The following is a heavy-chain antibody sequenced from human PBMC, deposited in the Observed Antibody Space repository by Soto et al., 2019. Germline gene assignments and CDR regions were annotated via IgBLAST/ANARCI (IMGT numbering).Heavy chain of an antibody. Sequence: ASVKVSCKASGYTFTSYDINWVRQATGQGLEWMGWMNPNSGNTGYAQKFQGRVTMTRNTSISTAYMELSSLRSEDTAVYYCVRATYCGGDCYLLTYYYYMDVWGKGTTVTVSS. D-gene: IGHD2-21*01. CDR2: MNPNSGNT. J-gene: IGHJ6*03. V-gene: IGHV1-8*01. CDR3: VRATYCGGDCYLLTYYYYMDV. CDR1: GYTFTSYD.